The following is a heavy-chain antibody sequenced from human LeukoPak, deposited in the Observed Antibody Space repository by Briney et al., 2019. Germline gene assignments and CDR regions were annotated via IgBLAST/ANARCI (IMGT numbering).Heavy chain of an antibody. Sequence: ASVKVSCKASGYTFTGYYMHWVRQAPGQGLEWMGWINPNSGGTNYAQKFQGRVTMTRDTSISTAYMELSRLRSDDTAVYYRARDRENAGTYYDFWSGYLGGWFDPWGQGTPFTVSS. D-gene: IGHD3-3*01. V-gene: IGHV1-2*02. CDR1: GYTFTGYY. J-gene: IGHJ5*02. CDR3: ARDRENAGTYYDFWSGYLGGWFDP. CDR2: INPNSGGT.